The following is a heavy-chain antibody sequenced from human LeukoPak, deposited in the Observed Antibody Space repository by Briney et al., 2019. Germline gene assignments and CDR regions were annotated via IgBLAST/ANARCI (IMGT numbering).Heavy chain of an antibody. J-gene: IGHJ3*01. CDR3: AREDSHLRVAFDV. CDR1: GLTFTRYW. V-gene: IGHV3-74*01. Sequence: GGSLRLSCAASGLTFTRYWMHWVRQAPGKGLVWVSRINSDGSSTTYADSVKGRFTISRDNAKNTVFLQMNSLRAEDTAVYYCAREDSHLRVAFDVWGQGTMVTVSS. CDR2: INSDGSST. D-gene: IGHD2-15*01.